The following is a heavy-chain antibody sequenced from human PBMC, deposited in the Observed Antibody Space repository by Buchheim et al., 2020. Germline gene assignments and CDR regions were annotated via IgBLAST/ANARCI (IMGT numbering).Heavy chain of an antibody. CDR2: ISYDGSNK. J-gene: IGHJ4*02. CDR3: AREMYYDFWSGYYYSPFDY. Sequence: QVQLVESGGGVVQPGRSLRLSCAASGFTFSSYAMHWVRQAPGKGLEWVAVISYDGSNKYYADSVKGRLTISRDNSKNTLYLQMNSLRAEDTAVYYCAREMYYDFWSGYYYSPFDYWGQGTL. CDR1: GFTFSSYA. D-gene: IGHD3-3*01. V-gene: IGHV3-30*04.